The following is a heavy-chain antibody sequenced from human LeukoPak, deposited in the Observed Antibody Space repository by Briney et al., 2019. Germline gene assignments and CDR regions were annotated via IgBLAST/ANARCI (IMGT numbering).Heavy chain of an antibody. J-gene: IGHJ4*02. CDR3: ARDSFYTGYDRGFGY. Sequence: PGGSLRLSCAASGVTFSSYAMSWVRQAPGKGLEWVANIKQDGSEKYYVDSVKGRFTISRDNAKNSLYLQMNSLRAEDTAVYYCARDSFYTGYDRGFGYWGQGTLVTVSS. D-gene: IGHD5-12*01. CDR2: IKQDGSEK. V-gene: IGHV3-7*01. CDR1: GVTFSSYA.